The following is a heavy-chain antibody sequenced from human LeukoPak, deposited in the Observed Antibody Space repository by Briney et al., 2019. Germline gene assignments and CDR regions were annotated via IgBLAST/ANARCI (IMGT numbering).Heavy chain of an antibody. CDR1: GYTFSSYG. J-gene: IGHJ4*02. Sequence: ASVKVSCKASGYTFSSYGISWVRQAPGRGLEWMGWISAYNGNTNYRQKLQGRVTMTTDTSTSTAYMDLRSLRSDDTAIYYCARDSPDGSGTYYNDSPDYWGQGTLATVSS. D-gene: IGHD3-10*01. V-gene: IGHV1-18*01. CDR3: ARDSPDGSGTYYNDSPDY. CDR2: ISAYNGNT.